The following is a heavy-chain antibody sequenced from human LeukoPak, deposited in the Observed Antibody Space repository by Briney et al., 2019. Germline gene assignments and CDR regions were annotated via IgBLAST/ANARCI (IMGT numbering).Heavy chain of an antibody. CDR3: ARGIVVVPAASFDH. Sequence: SETLSLTCTVSGGSISSSSYYWGWIRQPPGRGLEWIGSIYYSGSTYYNPSLKSRVTISVDTSKNQFSLKLSSVTAADTAVYYCARGIVVVPAASFDHWGQGTLVTVSS. D-gene: IGHD2-2*01. V-gene: IGHV4-39*01. CDR1: GGSISSSSYY. CDR2: IYYSGST. J-gene: IGHJ4*02.